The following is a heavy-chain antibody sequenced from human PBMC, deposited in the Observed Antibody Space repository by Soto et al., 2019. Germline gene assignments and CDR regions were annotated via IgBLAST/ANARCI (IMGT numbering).Heavy chain of an antibody. D-gene: IGHD6-13*01. V-gene: IGHV6-1*01. J-gene: IGHJ5*02. CDR2: TYYRSKWYN. CDR1: GDSVSSNSAA. Sequence: KQSQTLSLTCAISGDSVSSNSAAWNWIRQSPSRGLEWLGRTYYRSKWYNDYAVSVKSRITINPDTSKNQFSLQLNSVTPEDTTVYYCAISHIAAAGTGWFDPWGQGTLVTVSS. CDR3: AISHIAAAGTGWFDP.